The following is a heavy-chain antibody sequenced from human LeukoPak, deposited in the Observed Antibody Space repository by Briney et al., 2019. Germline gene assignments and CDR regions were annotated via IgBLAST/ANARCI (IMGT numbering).Heavy chain of an antibody. J-gene: IGHJ4*02. V-gene: IGHV4-30-4*01. CDR2: IYYSGST. CDR3: ARVTRWAGLDF. Sequence: SENVSLTGKRRVGNMSRSRRSWCYIKKPPGKGLEWIGYIYYSGSTYYNPSLKSRLTISVDTSENQFSLHLTSVTAADTAVYFCARVTRWAGLDFWGQGTLVTVSS. CDR1: VGNMSRSRRS. D-gene: IGHD2-21*02.